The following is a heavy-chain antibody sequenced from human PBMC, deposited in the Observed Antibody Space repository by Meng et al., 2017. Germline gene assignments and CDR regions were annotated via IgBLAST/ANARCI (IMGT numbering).Heavy chain of an antibody. J-gene: IGHJ4*02. CDR3: ARRYYYDSSGYYFYVFGY. Sequence: QVQVVQSGAGVKKPGAAVKVSCKASGYTFTGYYMHWVRQAPGQGLEWMGWINTNTGNPTYAQGFTGRFVFSLDTSVGTAYLQISSLKAEDTAVYYCARRYYYDSSGYYFYVFGYWGQGTLVTVSS. CDR1: GYTFTGYY. D-gene: IGHD3-22*01. CDR2: INTNTGNP. V-gene: IGHV7-4-1*02.